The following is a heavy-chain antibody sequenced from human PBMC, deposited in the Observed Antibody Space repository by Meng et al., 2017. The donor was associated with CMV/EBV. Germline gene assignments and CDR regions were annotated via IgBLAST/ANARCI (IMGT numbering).Heavy chain of an antibody. CDR2: IRYDGSNK. J-gene: IGHJ4*02. CDR1: GFTFSSYG. D-gene: IGHD6-13*01. V-gene: IGHV3-30*02. Sequence: ASGFTFSSYGMHWVRQAPGKGLEWVAFIRYDGSNKYYADSVKGRFTISRDNSKNTLYLQMNSLRAEDTAVYYCAKEIYSSSGKGVDYWDQGTLVTVSS. CDR3: AKEIYSSSGKGVDY.